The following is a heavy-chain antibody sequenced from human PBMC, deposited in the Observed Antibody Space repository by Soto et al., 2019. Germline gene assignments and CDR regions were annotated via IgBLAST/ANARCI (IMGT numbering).Heavy chain of an antibody. CDR3: AGLYDSSRYCLPFGY. CDR2: VYYSGST. D-gene: IGHD3-22*01. CDR1: GGSISNSY. J-gene: IGHJ4*02. V-gene: IGHV4-59*08. Sequence: QVQLQESGPGLVRPSETLSLTCSVSGGSISNSYWNWIRQSPGKGLEWIGYVYYSGSTNYNPSLQIRATISVATAKNQFPLKLPSVPAADTALYYCAGLYDSSRYCLPFGYWGQGTLVTVSS.